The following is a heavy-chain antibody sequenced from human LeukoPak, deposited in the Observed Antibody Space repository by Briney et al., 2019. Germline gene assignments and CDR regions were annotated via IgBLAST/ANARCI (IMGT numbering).Heavy chain of an antibody. CDR3: ARGLGRADYYYYYYMGV. Sequence: GESLKISCKGSGYSFTTYWIAWVRQMPGKGLEWMGIIYPGDSDTRYSPSFQGQVTISADKSISTAYLQWSSLKASDTAMYYCARGLGRADYYYYYYMGVWGKGTTVTVSS. J-gene: IGHJ6*03. D-gene: IGHD3-10*01. CDR1: GYSFTTYW. V-gene: IGHV5-51*01. CDR2: IYPGDSDT.